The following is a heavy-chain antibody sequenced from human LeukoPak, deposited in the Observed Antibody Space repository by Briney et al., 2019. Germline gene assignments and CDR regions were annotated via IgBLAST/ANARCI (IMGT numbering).Heavy chain of an antibody. CDR2: ISPSGTTT. D-gene: IGHD4-23*01. CDR3: ARDRDSGAKSDGMDV. Sequence: VASVKVSCTASGYTFSSYHMYWVRQAPGQGLEWMGIISPSGTTTAYARKFQGRVTMTRDTSTSTVYMELGSLRSEDTAVYYCARDRDSGAKSDGMDVWGQGTTVIVSS. CDR1: GYTFSSYH. V-gene: IGHV1-46*01. J-gene: IGHJ6*02.